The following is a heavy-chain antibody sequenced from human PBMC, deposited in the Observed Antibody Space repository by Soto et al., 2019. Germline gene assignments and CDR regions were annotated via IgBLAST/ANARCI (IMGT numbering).Heavy chain of an antibody. Sequence: GGSLRLSCAASGFTFSSYWMHWVRQAPGKGLVWVSGINSDGRSTNYADSVKGRFTISRDNAKNTLYLQTQSLRAEDTAVYYCAREGYSSSGRYFDYWGQGTLVTVSS. V-gene: IGHV3-74*01. CDR3: AREGYSSSGRYFDY. CDR1: GFTFSSYW. J-gene: IGHJ4*02. D-gene: IGHD6-13*01. CDR2: INSDGRST.